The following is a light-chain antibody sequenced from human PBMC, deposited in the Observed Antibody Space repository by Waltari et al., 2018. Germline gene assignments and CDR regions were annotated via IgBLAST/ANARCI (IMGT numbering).Light chain of an antibody. J-gene: IGKJ4*01. CDR1: QCVLYSSNHRNY. CDR2: WAS. V-gene: IGKV4-1*01. CDR3: QQYYTTPLT. Sequence: DIVMTQSPDSLAVSLGERATINCKSSQCVLYSSNHRNYLTGYQQKPVQPPKLLIYWASIRESGVPDRFSGSGSGTDFTLTISSLQAEDVAVYYCQQYYTTPLTFGGGTKVEIK.